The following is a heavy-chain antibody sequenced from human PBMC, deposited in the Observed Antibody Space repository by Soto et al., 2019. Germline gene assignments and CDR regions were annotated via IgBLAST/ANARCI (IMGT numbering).Heavy chain of an antibody. Sequence: GGSLRLSCAVSGFTFSMYAMSWVRQAPGKGLEWVSSISGSGGSTYYADSVKGRFTISRDNSKNTLFLQLNSLRAEDTAIYYCAKDQYSGNYWIFDYWGQGTLVTVSS. V-gene: IGHV3-23*01. CDR3: AKDQYSGNYWIFDY. J-gene: IGHJ4*02. D-gene: IGHD1-26*01. CDR2: ISGSGGST. CDR1: GFTFSMYA.